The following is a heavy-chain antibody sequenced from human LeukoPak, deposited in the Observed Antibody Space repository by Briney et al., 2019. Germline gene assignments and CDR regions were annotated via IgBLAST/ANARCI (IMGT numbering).Heavy chain of an antibody. D-gene: IGHD2-21*01. V-gene: IGHV1-2*02. CDR3: ASGNSVVVSFAPWYSDY. CDR2: INPNSGGT. CDR1: GYTFTGYY. Sequence: ASVKVSCKASGYTFTGYYMHWVRQAPGQGLEWMGWINPNSGGTNYAQSFQGRVTMTRDTSVSTAYLELSRLRSDDTAVYFCASGNSVVVSFAPWYSDYWGQGTLVTVSS. J-gene: IGHJ4*02.